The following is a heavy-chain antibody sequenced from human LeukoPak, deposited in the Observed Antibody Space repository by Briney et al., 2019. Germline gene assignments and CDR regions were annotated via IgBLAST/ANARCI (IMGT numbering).Heavy chain of an antibody. D-gene: IGHD1-26*01. CDR2: ISSDGSNK. V-gene: IGHV3-30*03. J-gene: IGHJ4*02. Sequence: GRSLRLSCAASGFTFSSYGMHWVRQAPGKGLEWVAVISSDGSNKYYADSVKGRFTISRDNSKNTLYLQMNSLRAEDTAVHYCATASGTYTSTYWGQGTLVTVSS. CDR1: GFTFSSYG. CDR3: ATASGTYTSTY.